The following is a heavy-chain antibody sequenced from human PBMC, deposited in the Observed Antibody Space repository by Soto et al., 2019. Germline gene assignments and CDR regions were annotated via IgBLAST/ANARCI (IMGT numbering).Heavy chain of an antibody. CDR1: GCTCSSYR. Sequence: SVKVSCKASGCTCSSYRINWVRQAPGQGLEWVGGIVPIYRTADYAQKFQGRVTIAADESARTSYMELRSLKSQDTAVYYCVRDSGEKLSSSWGKGNLVTVSS. CDR3: VRDSGEKLSSS. J-gene: IGHJ4*02. D-gene: IGHD6-13*01. CDR2: IVPIYRTA. V-gene: IGHV1-69*13.